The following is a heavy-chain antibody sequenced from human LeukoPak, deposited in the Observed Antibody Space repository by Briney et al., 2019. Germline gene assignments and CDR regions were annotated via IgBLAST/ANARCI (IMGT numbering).Heavy chain of an antibody. CDR2: IYYNGST. V-gene: IGHV4-61*08. Sequence: SETLSLTCAVSGGSISSGGYSWSWIRQPPGKGLEWIGYIYYNGSTNYNPSLKSRVTISVDTSKNQFSLKLSSVTAADTAVYYCARHGHDFWSGYFDYWGQGTLVTVSS. CDR1: GGSISSGGYS. J-gene: IGHJ4*02. CDR3: ARHGHDFWSGYFDY. D-gene: IGHD3-3*01.